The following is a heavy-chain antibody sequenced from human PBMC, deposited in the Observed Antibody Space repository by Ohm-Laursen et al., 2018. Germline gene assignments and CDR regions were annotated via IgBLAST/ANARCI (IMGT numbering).Heavy chain of an antibody. Sequence: SDTLSLTCTVSGGSISSYYWSWIRQPPGKGLEWIGYIYYSGSTNYNPSLKSRVTISVDTSKNQFSLKLSSVTAADTAVYYCARVSMTGHRGTNAFDIWGQGTMVTVSS. CDR3: ARVSMTGHRGTNAFDI. D-gene: IGHD3-3*02. J-gene: IGHJ3*02. CDR1: GGSISSYY. V-gene: IGHV4-59*07. CDR2: IYYSGST.